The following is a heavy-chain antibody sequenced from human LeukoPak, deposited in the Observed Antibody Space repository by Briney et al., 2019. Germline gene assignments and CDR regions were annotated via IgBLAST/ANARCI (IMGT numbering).Heavy chain of an antibody. CDR1: GFTVSSNY. D-gene: IGHD1-26*01. CDR3: AKKPTPRIVGAHYYFDY. Sequence: PGGSLRLSCAASGFTVSSNYMSWVRQAPGKGLEWVSVISGTGGATYYADSVKGRFTISRDNSKSTVYLQMNSLRAEDTAIYYCAKKPTPRIVGAHYYFDYWGQGTLVTVSS. CDR2: ISGTGGAT. J-gene: IGHJ4*02. V-gene: IGHV3-23*01.